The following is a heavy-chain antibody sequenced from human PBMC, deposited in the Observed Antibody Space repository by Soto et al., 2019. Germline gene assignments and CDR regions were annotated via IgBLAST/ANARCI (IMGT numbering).Heavy chain of an antibody. J-gene: IGHJ6*02. CDR3: AREGLITGTTYYYYGMDV. Sequence: PSETLSLTCTVSGGSISSYYWSWIRQPPGKGLEWIGYIYYSGSTNYNPSLKSRVTISVDTSKNHFSLRLGSVTAADTAVYYCAREGLITGTTYYYYGMDVWGQGTTVTVS. V-gene: IGHV4-59*01. D-gene: IGHD1-7*01. CDR1: GGSISSYY. CDR2: IYYSGST.